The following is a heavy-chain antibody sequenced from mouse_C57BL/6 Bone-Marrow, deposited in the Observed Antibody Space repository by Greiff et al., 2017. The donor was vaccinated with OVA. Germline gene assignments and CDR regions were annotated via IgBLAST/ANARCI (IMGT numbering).Heavy chain of an antibody. Sequence: QVQLQQSGAELARPGASVKLSCKASGYTFTSYGISWVKQRTGPGLEWIGEIYPRSGNTYYNEKFKGKATLTADKSSSTAYMELRSLTSEDSAVYFCARMQLRLHYYFDYWGQGTTLTVSS. CDR2: IYPRSGNT. D-gene: IGHD3-2*02. V-gene: IGHV1-81*01. J-gene: IGHJ2*01. CDR3: ARMQLRLHYYFDY. CDR1: GYTFTSYG.